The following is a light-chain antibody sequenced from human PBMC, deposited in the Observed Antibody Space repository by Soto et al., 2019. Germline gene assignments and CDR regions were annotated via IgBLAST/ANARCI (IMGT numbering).Light chain of an antibody. CDR1: SSDVGSYNL. J-gene: IGLJ1*01. CDR2: EVS. Sequence: QSVLTQPASVSGSPGQSITVSCTVTSSDVGSYNLVSWYQQHPGKAPKLMIYEVSKRPSGVSNRFSGSKSGNTASLTISGLQAEDEADYYCCSYAGSSTSVFGTGTKVTVL. CDR3: CSYAGSSTSV. V-gene: IGLV2-23*02.